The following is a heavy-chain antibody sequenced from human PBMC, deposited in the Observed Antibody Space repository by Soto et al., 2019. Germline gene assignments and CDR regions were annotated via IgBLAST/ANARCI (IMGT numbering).Heavy chain of an antibody. CDR3: ARGPGQHYGLRIAARPHWFDP. J-gene: IGHJ5*02. D-gene: IGHD6-6*01. Sequence: QVQLQQWGAGLLKPSETLSLTCAVYGGSFSGYYWSWIRQPPGKGQEGMGKINQGGSTNYNLSLLRRVTHSVDTSKHQFSLNLSSVIAADAAVYYCARGPGQHYGLRIAARPHWFDPWGQGTLVTVS. CDR1: GGSFSGYY. CDR2: INQGGST. V-gene: IGHV4-34*01.